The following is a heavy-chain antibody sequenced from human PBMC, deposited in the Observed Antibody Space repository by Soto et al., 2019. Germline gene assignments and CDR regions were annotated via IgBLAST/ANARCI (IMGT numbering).Heavy chain of an antibody. V-gene: IGHV5-51*01. J-gene: IGHJ4*02. CDR3: ARLVNIFDFDY. CDR2: IYVGDSDT. Sequence: GESLKISCKGSGYSFTNYWIGWVRQMPGKGLEWMGIIYVGDSDTRYSPSFQGQVTISADKSVSTAYLRWSSLKASDTAMYYCARLVNIFDFDYWGQGTLVTVSS. CDR1: GYSFTNYW. D-gene: IGHD2-21*01.